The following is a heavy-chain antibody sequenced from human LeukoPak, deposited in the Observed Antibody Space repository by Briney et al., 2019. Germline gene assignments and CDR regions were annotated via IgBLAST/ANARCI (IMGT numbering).Heavy chain of an antibody. J-gene: IGHJ6*03. V-gene: IGHV3-7*01. CDR3: AREYSSSAFLFYYYYMDV. D-gene: IGHD6-6*01. CDR1: GFTFSSYW. CDR2: IKQDGSEK. Sequence: GGSLRLSCAASGFTFSSYWMSWVRQAPGKGLEWVANIKQDGSEKYYVDSVKGRFTISRDNAKNSLYLQMNSLRAEDTAVYYCAREYSSSAFLFYYYYMDVWGKGTTVTVSS.